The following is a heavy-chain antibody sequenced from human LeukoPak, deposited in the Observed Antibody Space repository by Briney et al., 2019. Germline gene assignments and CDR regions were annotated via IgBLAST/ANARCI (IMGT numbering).Heavy chain of an antibody. D-gene: IGHD3-10*02. CDR3: AELGITMIGGV. Sequence: GGSLRLSCAASGFTFSSYEMNGVRQAPGKGLEWASYISSSGSTIYYADSVKGRFTISRDNAKNSLYLQMTSLRAEDTAVYYCAELGITMIGGVWGKGTTVTISS. CDR2: ISSSGSTI. J-gene: IGHJ6*04. CDR1: GFTFSSYE. V-gene: IGHV3-48*03.